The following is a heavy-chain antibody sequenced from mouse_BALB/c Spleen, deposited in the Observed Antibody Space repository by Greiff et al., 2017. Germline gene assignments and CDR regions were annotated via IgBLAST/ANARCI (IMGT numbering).Heavy chain of an antibody. D-gene: IGHD4-1*01. Sequence: EVKVVESGGGLVQPGGSRKLSCAASGFTFSSFGMHWVRQAPEKGLEWVAYISSGSSTIYYADTVKGRFTISRDNPKNTLFLQMTSLRSEDTAMYYCARSSGVYYAMDYWGQGTSVTVSS. CDR1: GFTFSSFG. V-gene: IGHV5-17*02. J-gene: IGHJ4*01. CDR2: ISSGSSTI. CDR3: ARSSGVYYAMDY.